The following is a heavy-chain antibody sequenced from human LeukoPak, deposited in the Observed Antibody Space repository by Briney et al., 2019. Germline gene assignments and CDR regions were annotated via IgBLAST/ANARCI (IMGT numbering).Heavy chain of an antibody. Sequence: GGSLRLSCAASGFTFSNFLMTWVRQAPGKGPEWVSAISGSGGDTYYADSVKGRFTISRDNSKNTLYLQMNSLRAEDTAVYYCAKDQSDIVVVVAATRFGYWGQGTLVTVSS. J-gene: IGHJ4*02. V-gene: IGHV3-23*01. D-gene: IGHD2-15*01. CDR2: ISGSGGDT. CDR3: AKDQSDIVVVVAATRFGY. CDR1: GFTFSNFL.